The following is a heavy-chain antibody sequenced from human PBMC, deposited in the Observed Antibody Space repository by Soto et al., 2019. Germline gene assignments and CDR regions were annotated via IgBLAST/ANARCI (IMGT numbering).Heavy chain of an antibody. J-gene: IGHJ6*02. Sequence: PSETLSLTCTVSGGSISSGGYYWSWIRQHPGKGLEWIGYIYYSGSTYYNPSLKSRVTISVDTSKNQFSLKLSSVTAADTAVYYCARDRSPGGYDSSGYQDYYYGMDVWGQGTTVTVSS. D-gene: IGHD3-22*01. CDR2: IYYSGST. V-gene: IGHV4-31*03. CDR1: GGSISSGGYY. CDR3: ARDRSPGGYDSSGYQDYYYGMDV.